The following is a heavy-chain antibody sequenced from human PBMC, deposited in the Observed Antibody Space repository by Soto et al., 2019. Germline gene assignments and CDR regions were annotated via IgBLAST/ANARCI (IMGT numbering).Heavy chain of an antibody. Sequence: SETLSLTCAVYCGSFSGYYWSWIRQPPGKGLEWIGEINHSGSTNYNPSLKSRVTISVDTSKNQFSLKLSSVTAADTAVYYCAGDVIVVVPAAIVGARTNWFDPWGQGTLVTVSS. CDR2: INHSGST. J-gene: IGHJ5*02. V-gene: IGHV4-34*01. D-gene: IGHD2-2*02. CDR3: AGDVIVVVPAAIVGARTNWFDP. CDR1: CGSFSGYY.